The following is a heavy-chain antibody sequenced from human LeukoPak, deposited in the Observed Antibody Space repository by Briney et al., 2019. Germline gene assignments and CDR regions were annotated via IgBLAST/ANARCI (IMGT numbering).Heavy chain of an antibody. CDR2: ISGDGSIT. J-gene: IGHJ4*01. V-gene: IGHV3-74*01. D-gene: IGHD3-10*01. CDR3: ARGRAGNYYNHNDY. CDR1: GFTISGYW. Sequence: QPGGSLRLSCAASGFTISGYWMHWVRQAPGKGLVWVSRISGDGSITAYADSVKGRFTISRDNAKNTLYLQINCLRAEDTAVYYCARGRAGNYYNHNDYWGQGTLVTVSS.